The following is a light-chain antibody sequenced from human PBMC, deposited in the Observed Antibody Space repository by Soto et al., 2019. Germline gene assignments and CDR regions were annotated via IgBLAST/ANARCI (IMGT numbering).Light chain of an antibody. CDR1: SSDVGNYNS. J-gene: IGLJ1*01. CDR2: DVS. CDR3: SSYTSSTTYG. V-gene: IGLV2-14*03. Sequence: QSALTQPASVSGSPGESITISSAGTSSDVGNYNSVSWYQHHPGKAPKLMIYDVSNRPSGVSNRFSGSKSGNTASLTISGLQAEDESDYYCSSYTSSTTYGFGSGTKVTVL.